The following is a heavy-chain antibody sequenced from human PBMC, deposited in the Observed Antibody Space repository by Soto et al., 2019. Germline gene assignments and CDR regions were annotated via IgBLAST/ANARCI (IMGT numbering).Heavy chain of an antibody. CDR1: GGTFSSYA. CDR3: ARGDYYGSGSYSIYYGMDV. V-gene: IGHV1-69*01. CDR2: IIPIFGTA. Sequence: QVQLVQSGAEVKKPGSSVKVSCKASGGTFSSYAISWVRQAPGQGLEWMGGIIPIFGTANYAQKFQGRVTITADESTSTAYMELSSLRSEDTAVYYFARGDYYGSGSYSIYYGMDVWGQGTTVTVSS. D-gene: IGHD3-10*01. J-gene: IGHJ6*02.